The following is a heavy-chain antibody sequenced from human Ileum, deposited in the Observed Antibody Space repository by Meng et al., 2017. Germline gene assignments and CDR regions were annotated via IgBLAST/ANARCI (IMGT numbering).Heavy chain of an antibody. CDR3: TTDPPRYCSSSSCYIGY. V-gene: IGHV3-15*01. D-gene: IGHD2-2*02. Sequence: GESLKISCAASGFSLSNAWMSWVRQAPGKGLEWVGRIKSKIDGVTSVYAAPVKGRFTISRDDSENTMFLQMNSLKTEDTAVYYFTTDPPRYCSSSSCYIGYWGQGTLVTVSS. CDR1: GFSLSNAW. CDR2: IKSKIDGVTS. J-gene: IGHJ4*02.